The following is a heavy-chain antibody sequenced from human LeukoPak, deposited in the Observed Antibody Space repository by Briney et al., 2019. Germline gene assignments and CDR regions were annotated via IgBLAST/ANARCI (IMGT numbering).Heavy chain of an antibody. CDR3: AKDMRSSSWYLPSFDY. D-gene: IGHD6-13*01. J-gene: IGHJ4*02. V-gene: IGHV3-9*01. CDR1: GFTFDDYA. Sequence: PGRSLRLSCAASGFTFDDYAMHWVRQAPGKGLEWVSGISWNSGSIGYADSVKGRFTISRDNAKNSLYLQTNSLRAEDTALYYCAKDMRSSSWYLPSFDYWGQGTLVTVSS. CDR2: ISWNSGSI.